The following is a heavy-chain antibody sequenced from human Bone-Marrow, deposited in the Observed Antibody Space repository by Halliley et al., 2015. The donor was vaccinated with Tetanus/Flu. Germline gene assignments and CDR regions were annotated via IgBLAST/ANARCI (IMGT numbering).Heavy chain of an antibody. Sequence: SLRLSCAASGFTFNTYGMHWVRQAPGKGLEWVAVIWYDGSNKYNVDSVKGRFTISRDNSKNTLYLQMNSLRAEDTAVYYCARGQQLDYDYSYGIDVWGQGTTVTVSS. CDR1: GFTFNTYG. CDR3: ARGQQLDYDYSYGIDV. D-gene: IGHD6-13*01. V-gene: IGHV3-33*01. J-gene: IGHJ6*02. CDR2: IWYDGSNK.